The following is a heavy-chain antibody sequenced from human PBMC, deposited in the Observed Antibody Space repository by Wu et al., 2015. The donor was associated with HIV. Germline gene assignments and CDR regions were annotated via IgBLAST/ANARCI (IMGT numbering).Heavy chain of an antibody. V-gene: IGHV1-18*01. Sequence: QVQLVQSGTQVKKPGASVKVSCKTSGYTFNTYGVSWVRQAPGQGLEWMGWINAANGDTHYGKNFQGRVTMTTDTSTTTAYMELRGLRSDDTAVYYCARGDYDSSGYYLWAWGQGTLVTVSS. D-gene: IGHD3-22*01. J-gene: IGHJ4*02. CDR1: GYTFNTYG. CDR2: INAANGDT. CDR3: ARGDYDSSGYYLWA.